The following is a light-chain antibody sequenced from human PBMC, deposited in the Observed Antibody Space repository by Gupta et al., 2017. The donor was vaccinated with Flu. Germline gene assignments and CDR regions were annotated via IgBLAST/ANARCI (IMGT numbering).Light chain of an antibody. Sequence: QSALTQPASVSGSPGQSITISCTGTSSDVGGYNYVSWYQQHPGKAPKLMIYEVSNRPPGVVTRFSGCTSGNKASLTISGLQAEDEADYYCSSYTSSSALYVFGTGTKVTVL. CDR3: SSYTSSSALYV. J-gene: IGLJ1*01. CDR1: SSDVGGYNY. CDR2: EVS. V-gene: IGLV2-14*01.